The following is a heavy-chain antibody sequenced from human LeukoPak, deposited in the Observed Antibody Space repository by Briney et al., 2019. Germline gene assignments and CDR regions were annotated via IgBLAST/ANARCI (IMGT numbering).Heavy chain of an antibody. CDR1: GFTFSSYE. J-gene: IGHJ3*02. CDR2: ISSSGSTI. CDR3: ARATNGVVAASPKNAFDI. D-gene: IGHD2-15*01. Sequence: GGSLRLSCAASGFTFSSYEMNWVRQAPGKGLEWVAYISSSGSTIYYADSVKGRVTISRDNAKNSLYLQMNSLRAEDTAVYYCARATNGVVAASPKNAFDIWGQGTMVTVSS. V-gene: IGHV3-48*03.